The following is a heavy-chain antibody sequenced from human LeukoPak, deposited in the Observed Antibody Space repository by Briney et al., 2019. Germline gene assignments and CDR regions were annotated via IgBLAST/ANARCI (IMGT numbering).Heavy chain of an antibody. J-gene: IGHJ4*02. CDR1: GGSISSGSYY. CDR2: IYTSGST. CDR3: ASEVVVVAATPRDYFDY. V-gene: IGHV4-61*09. Sequence: TSETLSLTCTVSGGSISSGSYYWSWIRQPAGKGLEWIGHIYTSGSTNYNPSLKSRVTISVDTSKNQFSLKLSSVTAADTAVYYCASEVVVVAATPRDYFDYWGQGTLVTVSS. D-gene: IGHD2-15*01.